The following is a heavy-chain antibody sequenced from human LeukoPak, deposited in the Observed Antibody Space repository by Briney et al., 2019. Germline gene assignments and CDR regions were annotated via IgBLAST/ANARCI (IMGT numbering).Heavy chain of an antibody. J-gene: IGHJ6*03. V-gene: IGHV1-18*01. CDR1: GYTFTSYG. D-gene: IGHD3-22*01. CDR2: ISAYNGNT. CDR3: ARVQYYYDGSGYYEYYYYYYMDV. Sequence: ASVKVSCKASGYTFTSYGISWVRQAPGQGLEWMGWISAYNGNTNYAQKLQGRVTMTTDTSTSTAYMELRSLRSDDTAVYYCARVQYYYDGSGYYEYYYYYYMDVWGKGTTVTVSS.